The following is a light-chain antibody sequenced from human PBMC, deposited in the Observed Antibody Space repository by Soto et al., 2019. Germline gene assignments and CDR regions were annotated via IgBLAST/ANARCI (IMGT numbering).Light chain of an antibody. CDR3: SSYTSSSTRV. CDR1: SSDVRGYNY. Sequence: QSALTQPASVSGSPGQSITISCTGTSSDVRGYNYVSWYQQHPGKAPKLMIYEVSNRPSGVSNRFSGSKSGNTASLTISGLQAEDEADYYCSSYTSSSTRVFGGGTKVTVI. V-gene: IGLV2-14*01. CDR2: EVS. J-gene: IGLJ3*02.